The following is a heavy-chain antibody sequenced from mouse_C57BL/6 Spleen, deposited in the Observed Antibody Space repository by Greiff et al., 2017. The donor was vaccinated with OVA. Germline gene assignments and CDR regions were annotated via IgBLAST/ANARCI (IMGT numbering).Heavy chain of an antibody. V-gene: IGHV1-7*01. D-gene: IGHD2-1*01. CDR3: ARMDYGNVWYFDV. CDR2: INPSSGYT. CDR1: GYTFTSYW. J-gene: IGHJ1*03. Sequence: QVHVKQSGAELAKPGASVKLSCKASGYTFTSYWMHWVKQRPGQGLEWIGYINPSSGYTKYNQKFKDKATLTADKSSSTAYMQLSSLTYEDSAVYYCARMDYGNVWYFDVWGTGTTVTVAS.